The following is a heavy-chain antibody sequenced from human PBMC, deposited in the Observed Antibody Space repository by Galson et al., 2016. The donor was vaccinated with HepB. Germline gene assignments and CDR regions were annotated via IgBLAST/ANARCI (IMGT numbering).Heavy chain of an antibody. V-gene: IGHV2-5*02. CDR2: IYWDDDK. J-gene: IGHJ1*01. Sequence: PALVKPTQTLTLTCNFSGFSLSTRGVTVGWIRQPPGKALEWLALIYWDDDKRYRPSLKSRLTITKDTSKNQVVLTMTDMDPVYTATYYCAHLRAHHYNPGAYHYEFVLEGGQGTLVTVSS. D-gene: IGHD3-22*01. CDR3: AHLRAHHYNPGAYHYEFVLE. CDR1: GFSLSTRGVT.